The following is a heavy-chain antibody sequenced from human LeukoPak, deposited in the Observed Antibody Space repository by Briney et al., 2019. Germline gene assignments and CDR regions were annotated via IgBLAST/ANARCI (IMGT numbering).Heavy chain of an antibody. J-gene: IGHJ4*02. Sequence: PGGSLRLSCAASGITFSTSWMHWGRQAPGKGLVWVSRISSDGSNTIYADSVRGRFTISRDNAKNTLYLQMNSLRAEDTAVYYCARDQSIMGPTTVDYWGQGTLVTVSS. CDR1: GITFSTSW. V-gene: IGHV3-74*01. D-gene: IGHD1-26*01. CDR2: ISSDGSNT. CDR3: ARDQSIMGPTTVDY.